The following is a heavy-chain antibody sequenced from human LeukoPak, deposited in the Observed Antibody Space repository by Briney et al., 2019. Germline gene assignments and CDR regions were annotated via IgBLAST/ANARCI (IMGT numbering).Heavy chain of an antibody. Sequence: PGGSLRLSCAASGFTFSSNWMHWVRQAPGKGLVWVSRINSDGSSTSYADSVKGRFTISRDNSKNTLYLQMNSLRAEDTAVYYCAKDGSRIAVAGTGNYWGQGTLVTVSS. V-gene: IGHV3-74*01. J-gene: IGHJ4*02. CDR2: INSDGSST. CDR3: AKDGSRIAVAGTGNY. CDR1: GFTFSSNW. D-gene: IGHD6-19*01.